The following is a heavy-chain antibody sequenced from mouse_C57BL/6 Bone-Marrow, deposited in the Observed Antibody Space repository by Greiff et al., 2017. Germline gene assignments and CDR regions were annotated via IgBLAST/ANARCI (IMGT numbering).Heavy chain of an antibody. CDR2: ISSGSSTI. V-gene: IGHV5-17*03. Sequence: EVKLVESGGGLVKPGGSLKLSCAASGFTFSDYGMHWVRQAPEKGLEWVAYISSGSSTIYYADTVKGRFIISRDNTKKTLYLQMSSLRSEDTALYYCARHGRYDYDGDWYFDVWGTGTTVTVSS. J-gene: IGHJ1*03. D-gene: IGHD2-4*01. CDR1: GFTFSDYG. CDR3: ARHGRYDYDGDWYFDV.